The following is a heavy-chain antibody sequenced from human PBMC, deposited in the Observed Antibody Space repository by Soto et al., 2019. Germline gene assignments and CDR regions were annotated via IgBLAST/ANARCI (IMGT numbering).Heavy chain of an antibody. CDR1: GFTFNSAW. CDR3: VRGVPYAFDI. V-gene: IGHV3-64D*06. Sequence: PGGSLRLSCAASGFTFNSAWLNWVRQAPGKGREYVSTISSNGGSTDYADSGKGRFTISRDNSKNTLYLQMSSRRAEDTAVYYGVRGVPYAFDIGAQGKMVTVPS. CDR2: ISSNGGST. D-gene: IGHD3-16*01. J-gene: IGHJ3*02.